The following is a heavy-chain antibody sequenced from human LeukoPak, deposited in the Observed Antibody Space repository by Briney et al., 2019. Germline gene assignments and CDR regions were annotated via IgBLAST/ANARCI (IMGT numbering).Heavy chain of an antibody. CDR2: ISYDVSNK. CDR3: AKGGSGSYPMASY. Sequence: SGGSLRLSCAASGFTFSSYDMNWVRQAPGKGLEWVAVISYDVSNKHYADSVKGRFTISRDSSKNTLYLQMNSLRAEDTAVYYCAKGGSGSYPMASYWGQGTLVTVSS. V-gene: IGHV3-30*18. D-gene: IGHD3-10*01. J-gene: IGHJ4*02. CDR1: GFTFSSYD.